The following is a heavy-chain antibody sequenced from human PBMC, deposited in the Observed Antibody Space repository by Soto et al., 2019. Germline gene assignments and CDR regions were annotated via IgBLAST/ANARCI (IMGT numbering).Heavy chain of an antibody. CDR2: IFHSGIT. Sequence: QVQLQESGPGLVKPSGTLSLTCAVSGDSISSTHWWTWVRQPPGKGLEYIGQIFHSGITNYNPYLESRVTISLDKSKSQCSLELNSVTGADTAIYYCARGFSGYCSGGSCSSFDYWGQGTLVTVSS. V-gene: IGHV4-4*02. D-gene: IGHD2-15*01. J-gene: IGHJ4*02. CDR3: ARGFSGYCSGGSCSSFDY. CDR1: GDSISSTHW.